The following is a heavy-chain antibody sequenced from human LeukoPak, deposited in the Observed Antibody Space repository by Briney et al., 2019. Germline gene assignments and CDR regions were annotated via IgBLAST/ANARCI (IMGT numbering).Heavy chain of an antibody. CDR3: AREGGYCSSTSCYEMDGMDV. J-gene: IGHJ6*04. Sequence: ALVKVSCKASGYTFTRYYMHWVRQAPGHGLEWMGIINPSGGSTSYAQKLQGRVTMTRDTSTSTVYMELSSLRSEDTAVYYCAREGGYCSSTSCYEMDGMDVWGKGTTVTVSS. D-gene: IGHD2-2*01. CDR2: INPSGGST. V-gene: IGHV1-46*01. CDR1: GYTFTRYY.